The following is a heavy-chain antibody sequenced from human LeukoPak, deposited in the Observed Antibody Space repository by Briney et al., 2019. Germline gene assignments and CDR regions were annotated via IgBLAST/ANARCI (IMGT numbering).Heavy chain of an antibody. D-gene: IGHD3-3*01. CDR1: GGSISSGGYY. Sequence: SQTLSLTCTVSGGSISSGGYYWSWIRQPAGKGLEWIGRIYTSGSTNYNPSLKSRVTISVDTSKNQFSLKLSSVTAADTAVYYCARDRNYDFWSGYYEGNWFDPWGQGTLVTVSS. CDR3: ARDRNYDFWSGYYEGNWFDP. CDR2: IYTSGST. V-gene: IGHV4-61*02. J-gene: IGHJ5*02.